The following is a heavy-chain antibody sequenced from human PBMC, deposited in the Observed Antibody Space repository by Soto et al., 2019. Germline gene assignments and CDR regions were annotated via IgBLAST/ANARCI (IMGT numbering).Heavy chain of an antibody. Sequence: PSETLSLTSSVSGYSVSSSDYYWAWIRQPPGKGLEWIGSMLYSGLTYYNPSLKSRVTLSVDTSKNQFSVRLNSVTASDTAVYYCAPLSVSLSGPYGIHVWGQGTTVTAP. CDR1: GYSVSSSDYY. CDR3: APLSVSLSGPYGIHV. D-gene: IGHD2-15*01. V-gene: IGHV4-39*01. J-gene: IGHJ6*02. CDR2: MLYSGLT.